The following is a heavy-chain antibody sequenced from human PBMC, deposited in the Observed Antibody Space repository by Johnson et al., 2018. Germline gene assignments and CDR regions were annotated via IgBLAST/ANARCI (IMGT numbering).Heavy chain of an antibody. CDR3: ARVNYNWNDVGAFDI. J-gene: IGHJ3*02. CDR1: GFTFSSYA. V-gene: IGHV3-30-3*01. D-gene: IGHD1-1*01. CDR2: ISYDGSNN. Sequence: QVQLVQSGGGVVQPGRSLRLSCAASGFTFSSYAMHWVRQAPGKGLEWVAVISYDGSNNYYADSVKGRFTISRDNSKNTLYLQMNSLRAEDTAVYYCARVNYNWNDVGAFDIWGQGTMVTVSS.